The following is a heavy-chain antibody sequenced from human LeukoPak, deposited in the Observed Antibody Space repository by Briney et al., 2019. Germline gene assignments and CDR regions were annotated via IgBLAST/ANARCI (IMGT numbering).Heavy chain of an antibody. CDR2: IRYDGSNK. J-gene: IGHJ4*02. Sequence: GGSLRLSCAASGFTFSSYGMHWVRQAPGKGLEWVAFIRYDGSNKYYADSVKGRFTISRDNSKNTLYLQMNSLRAEDTAVYYCAKDVGIFGVVPYYFDYWGQGTLVTVSS. V-gene: IGHV3-30*02. D-gene: IGHD3-3*01. CDR3: AKDVGIFGVVPYYFDY. CDR1: GFTFSSYG.